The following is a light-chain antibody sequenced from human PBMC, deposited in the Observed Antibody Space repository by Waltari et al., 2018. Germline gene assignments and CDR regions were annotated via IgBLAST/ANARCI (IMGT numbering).Light chain of an antibody. CDR3: SSYTNTGDTLV. V-gene: IGLV2-18*02. Sequence: QSALTQPPSVSGSPGPSVTISCTGTSSDVGGYNRVSRYQQSPGTAPKLILYDVNIRPSGVPDRFSGSQSGYTASLTISGLQAEDEGHYYCSSYTNTGDTLVFGGGTELTVL. CDR2: DVN. J-gene: IGLJ2*01. CDR1: SSDVGGYNR.